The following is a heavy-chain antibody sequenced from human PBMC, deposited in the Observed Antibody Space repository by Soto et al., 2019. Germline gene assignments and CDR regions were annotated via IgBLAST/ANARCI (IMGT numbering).Heavy chain of an antibody. CDR1: VFSFSSYW. Sequence: GGSLRLSCSASVFSFSSYWMNWVRQAPGKGLEWVANIKPEGGEEYYVDSVKGRFTISRDNAKNSLYLQMNNLRDDDTALYYCVRDPHRGGDYDYWGQGTLVTVSS. D-gene: IGHD3-16*01. CDR2: IKPEGGEE. CDR3: VRDPHRGGDYDY. V-gene: IGHV3-7*01. J-gene: IGHJ4*02.